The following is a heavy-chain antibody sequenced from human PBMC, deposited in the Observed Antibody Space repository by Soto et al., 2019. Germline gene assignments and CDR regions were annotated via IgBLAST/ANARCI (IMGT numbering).Heavy chain of an antibody. J-gene: IGHJ6*02. V-gene: IGHV4-59*01. D-gene: IGHD2-2*01. CDR1: GGSISSYY. CDR2: IYYSGST. Sequence: SETLSLTCTISGGSISSYYWSWIRQPPGKGLEWIGYIYYSGSTNYNPSLKSRVTISVDTSKNQFSLKLSSVTAADTAVYYCATGRDQGYYYYGMDVWGQGTTVTVSS. CDR3: ATGRDQGYYYYGMDV.